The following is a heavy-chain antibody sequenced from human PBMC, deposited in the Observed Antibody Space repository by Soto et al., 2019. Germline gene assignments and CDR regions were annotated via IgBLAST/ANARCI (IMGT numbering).Heavy chain of an antibody. CDR2: ISGSGGST. V-gene: IGHV3-23*01. CDR1: GFSFSSYA. J-gene: IGHJ6*02. Sequence: GGSLRLSCAAYGFSFSSYAMRWVRQAPGKGLEWVSAISGSGGSTYYADSVKGRFTISRDNSKNTLYLQMNSLRAEDAAVYYCAKDQLQDIVVVVAATPSYYYGMDVWGQGTTVTVSS. CDR3: AKDQLQDIVVVVAATPSYYYGMDV. D-gene: IGHD2-15*01.